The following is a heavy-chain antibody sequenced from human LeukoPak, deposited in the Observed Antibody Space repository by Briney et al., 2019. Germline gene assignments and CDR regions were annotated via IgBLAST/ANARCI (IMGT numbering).Heavy chain of an antibody. CDR1: GFRVTNHA. Sequence: GGSLRLSCAVSGFRVTNHALHWVRQTPGKGLEWLSLILDDGTEKFYADSVRGRFTISRDNSKNTLDLRMNSLRAEDTALYYCAKGLAVAARWLDGMDVWGQGTTVTVSS. J-gene: IGHJ6*02. V-gene: IGHV3-30-3*01. CDR3: AKGLAVAARWLDGMDV. CDR2: ILDDGTEK. D-gene: IGHD6-19*01.